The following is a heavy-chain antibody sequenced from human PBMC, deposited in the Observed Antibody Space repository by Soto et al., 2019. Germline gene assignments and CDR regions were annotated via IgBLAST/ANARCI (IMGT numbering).Heavy chain of an antibody. Sequence: SETLSLTCSVSTYSISSGFFWGRIRQPPGKGLEWIGSIFHTGDTYYNPSLKSRITMSVDTSRNQFSLKLTSLTAADTAVYYCARDTNSLDPWGQGTLVTVSS. V-gene: IGHV4-38-2*02. D-gene: IGHD1-1*01. CDR1: TYSISSGFF. CDR2: IFHTGDT. CDR3: ARDTNSLDP. J-gene: IGHJ5*02.